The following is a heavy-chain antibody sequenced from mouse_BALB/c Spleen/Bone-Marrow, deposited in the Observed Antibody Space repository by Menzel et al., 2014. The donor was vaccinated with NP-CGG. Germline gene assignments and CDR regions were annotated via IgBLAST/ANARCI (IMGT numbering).Heavy chain of an antibody. J-gene: IGHJ3*01. CDR3: AYRYAY. D-gene: IGHD2-14*01. V-gene: IGHV3-2*02. CDR1: GYSITSDYA. CDR2: ISYSGST. Sequence: EVKLVESGPGLVKPSQSLSLTCTVTGYSITSDYAWNWIRQFPGNKLEWMGYISYSGSTSYNPSLKSRISITRDTSKNQFFLQLNSVPTEDTATYYCAYRYAYWGQGTLVTVSA.